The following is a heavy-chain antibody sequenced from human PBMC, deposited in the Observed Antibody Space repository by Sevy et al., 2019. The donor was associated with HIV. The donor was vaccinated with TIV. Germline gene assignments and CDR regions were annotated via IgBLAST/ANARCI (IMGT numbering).Heavy chain of an antibody. Sequence: GGSLRLSCAASGFTFSSYGMHWVRQAPGKGLEWVAVISYDGSNKYYADSVKGRFTISRDNSKNTLYLQMNSLRAEDTAVYFCVKVGITMVRGVIIPPYFDYWGQGTLVTVSS. J-gene: IGHJ4*02. CDR2: ISYDGSNK. D-gene: IGHD3-10*01. CDR3: VKVGITMVRGVIIPPYFDY. V-gene: IGHV3-30*18. CDR1: GFTFSSYG.